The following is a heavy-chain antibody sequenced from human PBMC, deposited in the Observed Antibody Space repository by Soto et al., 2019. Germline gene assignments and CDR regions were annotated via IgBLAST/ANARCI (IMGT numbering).Heavy chain of an antibody. D-gene: IGHD1-26*01. J-gene: IGHJ4*02. CDR2: ISGSGGST. CDR1: GFAFSSYA. Sequence: EVQLLESGGGLVQPGGSLRLSCAASGFAFSSYAMRWVRQAPGKGLEWVSAISGSGGSTYYADSVKGRFTISRDNSKNTLYLQMNSLRAEDTAVYYCARRGSGIYCEYWGQGTLVTVSS. CDR3: ARRGSGIYCEY. V-gene: IGHV3-23*01.